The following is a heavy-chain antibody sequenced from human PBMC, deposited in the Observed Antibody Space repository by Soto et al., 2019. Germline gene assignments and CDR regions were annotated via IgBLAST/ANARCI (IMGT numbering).Heavy chain of an antibody. J-gene: IGHJ4*02. CDR2: INAGNGNT. CDR1: GYTFTSYA. CDR3: ARASVAGTNFVY. V-gene: IGHV1-3*01. D-gene: IGHD6-19*01. Sequence: ASVKVSCKASGYTFTSYAIHWVRQAPGQRLEWTGLINAGNGNTKYSQRLQGRVTITRDTSASTAYMELSGLRSEDTAVYYCARASVAGTNFVYWGQGTLVTVSS.